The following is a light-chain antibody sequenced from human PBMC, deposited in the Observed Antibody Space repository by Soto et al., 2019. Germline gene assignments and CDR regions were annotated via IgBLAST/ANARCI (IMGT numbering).Light chain of an antibody. Sequence: QSVLTQPPSASGSPGQSVTISWTGTSSDVGDYKYVSWYQQHPGKAPKLMIYEVDKRPSGVPDRFSGSKSGNTASLAVSGLHAEDEADYFCNSYTASSTLVVFGGGTKVTDL. J-gene: IGLJ2*01. CDR1: SSDVGDYKY. V-gene: IGLV2-8*01. CDR3: NSYTASSTLVV. CDR2: EVD.